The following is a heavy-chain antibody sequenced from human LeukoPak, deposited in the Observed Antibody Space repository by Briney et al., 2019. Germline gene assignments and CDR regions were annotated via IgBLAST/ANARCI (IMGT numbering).Heavy chain of an antibody. CDR2: IYYSGST. CDR3: ARTAYYYYYMDV. Sequence: SETLSLTCTVSGGSISSSSYYWGWIRQPPGKGLEWIGSIYYSGSTYYNPSLKSRVTISVDTSRNQFSLKLSSVTAADTAVYYCARTAYYYYYMDVWGKGTTVTVSS. V-gene: IGHV4-39*07. CDR1: GGSISSSSYY. J-gene: IGHJ6*03.